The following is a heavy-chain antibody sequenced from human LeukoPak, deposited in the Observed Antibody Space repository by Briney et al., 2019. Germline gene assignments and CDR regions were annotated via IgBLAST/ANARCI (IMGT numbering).Heavy chain of an antibody. V-gene: IGHV1-18*04. CDR3: ARGDYGDY. CDR2: ISSYNGNT. CDR1: GYSFTGYY. Sequence: GASVKVSCKASGYSFTGYYIHWVRQAPGQGLEWMGWISSYNGNTNYAQKLQGRVTMTTDTSTSSAYMELKSLRSDDTAVYYCARGDYGDYWGQGPWSPSPQ. J-gene: IGHJ4*02.